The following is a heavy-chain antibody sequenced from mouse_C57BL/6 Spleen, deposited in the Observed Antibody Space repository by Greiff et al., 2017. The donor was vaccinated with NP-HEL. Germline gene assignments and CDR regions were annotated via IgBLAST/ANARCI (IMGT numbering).Heavy chain of an antibody. CDR2: IYPGGGYT. Sequence: QVQLKQSGAELVRPGTSVKMSCKASGYTFTNYWIGWAKQRPGHGLEWIGDIYPGGGYTNYNEKFKGKATLTADKSSSTAYMQFSSLTSEDSAIYYCARGAAQATGYFDYWGQGTTLTVSS. CDR3: ARGAAQATGYFDY. J-gene: IGHJ2*01. D-gene: IGHD3-2*02. V-gene: IGHV1-63*01. CDR1: GYTFTNYW.